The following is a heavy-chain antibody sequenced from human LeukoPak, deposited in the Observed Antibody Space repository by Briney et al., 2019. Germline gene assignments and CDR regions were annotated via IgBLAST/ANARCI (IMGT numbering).Heavy chain of an antibody. Sequence: ASVKVSCKASGGTFSSYAISWVRQAPGQGLEWMGRIIPILGIANYAQKFQGRVTITADKSTSTAYMELSSLRSENTAVYYCARDDIVVVPAALDYWGQGTLVTVSS. V-gene: IGHV1-69*04. CDR1: GGTFSSYA. J-gene: IGHJ4*02. D-gene: IGHD2-2*01. CDR3: ARDDIVVVPAALDY. CDR2: IIPILGIA.